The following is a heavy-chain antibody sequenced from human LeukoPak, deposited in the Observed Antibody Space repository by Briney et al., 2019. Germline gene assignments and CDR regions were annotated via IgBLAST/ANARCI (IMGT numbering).Heavy chain of an antibody. Sequence: KPSDTLSLTCAVSGYSISSSNWWGWIRQPPGKGLEWIGYIYYSGSTYYNPSLKSRVTMSVDTSKNQFSLKLSSVTAVDTAVYYCARKSAVRSTSEFDFWGQGTLVTVSS. V-gene: IGHV4-28*01. CDR3: ARKSAVRSTSEFDF. J-gene: IGHJ4*02. CDR1: GYSISSSNW. CDR2: IYYSGST. D-gene: IGHD2-2*01.